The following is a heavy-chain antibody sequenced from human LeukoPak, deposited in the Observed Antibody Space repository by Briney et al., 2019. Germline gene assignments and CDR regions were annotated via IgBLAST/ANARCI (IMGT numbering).Heavy chain of an antibody. V-gene: IGHV3-21*01. CDR3: ARTGITATTPNFDY. D-gene: IGHD1-20*01. Sequence: GGSLRLSCAASGFIFSTYTMNWVRQAPGKGLEWVSSITSSSAYIYYADSVKGRFTISRDNAKNSLYLQMNSLRAEDTAVYYCARTGITATTPNFDYWGQGTLVTVSS. CDR1: GFIFSTYT. J-gene: IGHJ4*02. CDR2: ITSSSAYI.